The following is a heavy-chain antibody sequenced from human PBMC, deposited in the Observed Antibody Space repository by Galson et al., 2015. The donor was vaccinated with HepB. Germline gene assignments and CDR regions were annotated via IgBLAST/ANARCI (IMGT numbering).Heavy chain of an antibody. CDR1: GDSISSRSHY. J-gene: IGHJ2*01. CDR2: MYYSGST. V-gene: IGHV4-39*01. D-gene: IGHD5-24*01. CDR3: AGPSREGYNYPYWYFDL. Sequence: ETLSLTCSVSGDSISSRSHYWTWIRQPPGEGLEWIGSMYYSGSTHYNPSLNSRVTMSVDTSKNQFSLKPPSVTAADTAVYYCAGPSREGYNYPYWYFDLWGRGTLVTVSS.